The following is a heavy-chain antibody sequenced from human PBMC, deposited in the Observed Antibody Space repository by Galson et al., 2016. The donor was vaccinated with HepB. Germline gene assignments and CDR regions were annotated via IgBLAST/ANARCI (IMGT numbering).Heavy chain of an antibody. V-gene: IGHV1-18*01. CDR1: NYTFNDYS. J-gene: IGHJ4*02. Sequence: SVKVSCKASNYTFNDYSITWVRQAPGQGLQWMGWISTYNGLTNYAPGLQGRNTMTADASTTTAYLDLKSLTSDDTAAYYCARGGYYDVFTGKGLWLDYWGQGTLVTVSS. CDR3: ARGGYYDVFTGKGLWLDY. D-gene: IGHD3-9*01. CDR2: ISTYNGLT.